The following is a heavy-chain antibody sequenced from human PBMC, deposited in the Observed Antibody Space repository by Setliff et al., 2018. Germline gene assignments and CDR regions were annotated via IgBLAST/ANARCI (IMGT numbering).Heavy chain of an antibody. CDR1: GASISSSRDY. J-gene: IGHJ5*01. CDR2: IYNSGTT. Sequence: SETLSLTCTVSGASISSSRDYWGWIRQPPGKGLEWIGRIYNSGTTNYNPSLKSRVTISADTSNNSFSLNLFSVTAADTAVYYCAGRDYSGGDSWGHGTLVTVSS. CDR3: AGRDYSGGDS. V-gene: IGHV4-39*02. D-gene: IGHD4-4*01.